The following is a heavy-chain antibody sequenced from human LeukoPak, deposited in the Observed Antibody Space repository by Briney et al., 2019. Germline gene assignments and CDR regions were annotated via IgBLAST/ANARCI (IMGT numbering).Heavy chain of an antibody. D-gene: IGHD1-1*01. Sequence: GDSLRLSCAVSGFTFSSYWMIWFRQAPGKGLEWAAHINQDGSVKNYVDSVKGRFTISRDNANNFLYLQMNSLRAEDTAVYYCAKDKNWNVCDYWGRGTLVTVSS. CDR3: AKDKNWNVCDY. J-gene: IGHJ4*02. CDR1: GFTFSSYW. V-gene: IGHV3-7*01. CDR2: INQDGSVK.